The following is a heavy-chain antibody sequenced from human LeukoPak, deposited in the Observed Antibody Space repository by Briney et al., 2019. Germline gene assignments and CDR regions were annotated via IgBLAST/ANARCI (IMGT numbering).Heavy chain of an antibody. V-gene: IGHV1-46*01. J-gene: IGHJ5*02. CDR2: INPSVGST. Sequence: ASVKVSCKASGYTFTSYYMHWVRQAPGQGLEWMGIINPSVGSTSYAQKFQGRVTMTRDTSTSTVYMELSSLRSEDTAVYYCARDLTYCSSTSCYPHWFDPWGQGTLVTVSS. CDR3: ARDLTYCSSTSCYPHWFDP. D-gene: IGHD2-2*01. CDR1: GYTFTSYY.